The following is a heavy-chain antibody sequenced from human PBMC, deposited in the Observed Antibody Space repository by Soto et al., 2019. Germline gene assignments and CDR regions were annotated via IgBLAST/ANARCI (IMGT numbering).Heavy chain of an antibody. CDR3: ERVDRSGYSGYDPPPSYYYGMDL. CDR2: IYSDGST. D-gene: IGHD5-12*01. V-gene: IGHV3-53*04. J-gene: IGHJ6*02. CDR1: GFTVSSNY. Sequence: EVQLVESGGGLVQPGGSLRLSCVVSGFTVSSNYMSWVRQAPGKGLEWVSFIYSDGSTYYADSVKGRFTISRLSTNNPLYLQLNSLRAADTALHYCERVDRSGYSGYDPPPSYYYGMDLWGQGTTVTVS.